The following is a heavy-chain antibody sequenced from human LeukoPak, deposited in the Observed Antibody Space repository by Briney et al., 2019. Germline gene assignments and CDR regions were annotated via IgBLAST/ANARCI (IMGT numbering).Heavy chain of an antibody. J-gene: IGHJ4*02. Sequence: GGSLRLSCAASGFTFSSYAMSWVRQAPGKGLEWVSAISGSGGSTYYADSVKGRFTISRDNSKNTLYLQMNSLRAEDTAVYSCAKGQIPSGAEYYFDYWGQGTLVTVSS. CDR2: ISGSGGST. CDR3: AKGQIPSGAEYYFDY. V-gene: IGHV3-23*01. CDR1: GFTFSSYA.